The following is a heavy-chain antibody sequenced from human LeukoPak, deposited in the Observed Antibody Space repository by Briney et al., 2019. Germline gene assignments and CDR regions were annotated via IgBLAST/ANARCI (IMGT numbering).Heavy chain of an antibody. CDR2: ISYDGSNK. CDR3: ARDDDFDY. V-gene: IGHV3-30-3*01. J-gene: IGHJ4*02. Sequence: GGSLRLSCAASGVTFSSYAMHWGRQAPGKGLEWVAVISYDGSNKYYADSVKGRFTISRDNSKNTLYLQMNSLRAEDTAVYYCARDDDFDYWGQGTLVTVSS. CDR1: GVTFSSYA.